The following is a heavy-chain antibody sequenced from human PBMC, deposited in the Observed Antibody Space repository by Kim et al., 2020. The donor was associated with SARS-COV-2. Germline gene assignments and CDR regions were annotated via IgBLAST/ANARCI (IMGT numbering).Heavy chain of an antibody. CDR3: ARDQIAARGVYYYYGMDV. D-gene: IGHD6-6*01. CDR1: GGTFSSYA. CDR2: IIPIFGTA. V-gene: IGHV1-69*13. J-gene: IGHJ6*02. Sequence: SVKVSCKASGGTFSSYAISWVRQAPGQGLEWMGGIIPIFGTANYAQKFQGRVTITAYESTSTAYMELSSLRSEDTAVYYCARDQIAARGVYYYYGMDVWGQGTTGTVSS.